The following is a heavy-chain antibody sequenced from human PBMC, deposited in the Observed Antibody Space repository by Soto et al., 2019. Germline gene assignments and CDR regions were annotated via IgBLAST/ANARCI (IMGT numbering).Heavy chain of an antibody. CDR2: SNHSGST. V-gene: IGHV4-34*01. CDR1: GGSFSGYF. J-gene: IGHJ6*02. D-gene: IGHD4-4*01. Sequence: SETLSLTCAVFGGSFSGYFWSWIRQPPGKGLEWIGESNHSGSTNYNPSLKSRVTISVDTSKNQFSLKLSSVTAADTAVYYCARVSREQYTYYYYGMDVWGQGTTVTVSS. CDR3: ARVSREQYTYYYYGMDV.